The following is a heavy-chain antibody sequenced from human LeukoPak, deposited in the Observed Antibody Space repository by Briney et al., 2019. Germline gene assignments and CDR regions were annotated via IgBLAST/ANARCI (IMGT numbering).Heavy chain of an antibody. D-gene: IGHD2-21*02. CDR1: GFTFSSYG. V-gene: IGHV3-30*19. Sequence: GGSLRLSCAASGFTFSSYGMHWVRQAPGKGLEWVAVISYDGSNKYYADSVKGRFTISRDNSKNTLYLQMNSLRAEDTAVYYCARDRDIVVVTAIHYFDYWGQGTLVTASS. CDR3: ARDRDIVVVTAIHYFDY. CDR2: ISYDGSNK. J-gene: IGHJ4*02.